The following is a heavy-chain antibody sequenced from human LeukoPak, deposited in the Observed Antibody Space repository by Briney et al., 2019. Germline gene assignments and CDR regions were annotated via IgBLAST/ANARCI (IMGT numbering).Heavy chain of an antibody. CDR3: ARSAYNYDFWSGHDNWFDP. CDR1: GGSISSDDYY. V-gene: IGHV4-30-4*08. CDR2: IYYSGTT. Sequence: SQTLSLTCTVSGGSISSDDYYWSWIRQPPGKGLEWIGYIYYSGTTYYNPSHKSRFTISLDTSKNQFSLKLSSVTAADTAVYYCARSAYNYDFWSGHDNWFDPWGQGTLVTVSS. D-gene: IGHD3-3*01. J-gene: IGHJ5*02.